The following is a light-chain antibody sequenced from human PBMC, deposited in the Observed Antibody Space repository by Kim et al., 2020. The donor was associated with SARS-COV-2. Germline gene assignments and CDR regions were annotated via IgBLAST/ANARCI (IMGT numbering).Light chain of an antibody. CDR2: AAS. Sequence: DIQMTQSPSSVSASVGDRVTITCRASQDINRWLAWYQQKPGKAPKLLIYAASTLQGGVPPRFSGSGSGTDFTLTISNLQPEDFATYYCQQANSFPYTFGQGTKLEI. CDR3: QQANSFPYT. V-gene: IGKV1-12*01. J-gene: IGKJ2*01. CDR1: QDINRW.